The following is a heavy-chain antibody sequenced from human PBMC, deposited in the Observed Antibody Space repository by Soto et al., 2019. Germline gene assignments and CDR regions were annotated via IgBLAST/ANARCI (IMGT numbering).Heavy chain of an antibody. D-gene: IGHD3-22*01. CDR3: ARHAGDYYDSSGYFVVLHGMEV. V-gene: IGHV5-10-1*01. CDR2: IDPSDSYT. CDR1: GYSFTSYW. J-gene: IGHJ6*04. Sequence: GESLEISCKGSGYSFTSYWISCVRQMPGKGLEWMGRIDPSDSYTNYSPSFQGHVTISADKSISTAYLQWSSLKASDTAMYYCARHAGDYYDSSGYFVVLHGMEVWGKGTKVTVSS.